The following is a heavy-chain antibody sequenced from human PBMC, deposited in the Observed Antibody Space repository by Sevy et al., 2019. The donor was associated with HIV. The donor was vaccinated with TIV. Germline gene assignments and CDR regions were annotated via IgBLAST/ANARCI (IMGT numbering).Heavy chain of an antibody. V-gene: IGHV3-30*18. CDR2: ISYDGNNR. D-gene: IGHD4-17*01. CDR3: AKEDYGGNLPNYFAS. J-gene: IGHJ4*01. CDR1: GFTFSDHG. Sequence: GGSLRLSCAASGFTFSDHGMHWVRQAPGKGLDWVAAISYDGNNRYYADSVKGRFTISRDNSKNTLYLQMDSVRPEDTAVYYCAKEDYGGNLPNYFASWGHGTRVTVS.